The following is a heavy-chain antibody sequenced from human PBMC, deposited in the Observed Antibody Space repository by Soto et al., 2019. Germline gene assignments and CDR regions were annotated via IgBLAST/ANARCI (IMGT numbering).Heavy chain of an antibody. V-gene: IGHV3-21*01. CDR2: ISSSSSYI. J-gene: IGHJ4*02. Sequence: GGSLRLSCAASGFTFSSYSMNWVRQAPGKGLEWVSSISSSSSYIYYADSVKGRFTISRDNAKNSLYLQMNSLRAEDTAVYYCASDRDDYVWGSYRSFDYWGQGTLVTVSS. D-gene: IGHD3-16*02. CDR3: ASDRDDYVWGSYRSFDY. CDR1: GFTFSSYS.